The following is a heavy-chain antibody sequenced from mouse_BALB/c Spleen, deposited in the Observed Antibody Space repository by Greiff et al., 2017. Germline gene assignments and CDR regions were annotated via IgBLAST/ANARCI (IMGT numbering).Heavy chain of an antibody. CDR3: AKDRYEDYAMDD. Sequence: VQLQQSGPELVKPGASVKISCKASGYTFTDYNMHWVKQSHGKSLEWIGYIYPYNGGTGYNQKFKSKATLTVDNSSSTAYMELRSLTSEDSAVYYCAKDRYEDYAMDDWGQGTSVTVSS. D-gene: IGHD2-14*01. CDR2: IYPYNGGT. CDR1: GYTFTDYN. J-gene: IGHJ4*01. V-gene: IGHV1S29*02.